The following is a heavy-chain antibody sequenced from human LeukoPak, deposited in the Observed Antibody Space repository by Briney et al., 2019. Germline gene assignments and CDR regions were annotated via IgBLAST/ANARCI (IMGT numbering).Heavy chain of an antibody. Sequence: PGGSLRLSCTSSGFTFREFAVSWFRQVPGKGLEWIGFIRSSIYGGTPKAAASVKGRFIFSRDDSKGVAYLRMNSLKTEDTAVYYCSGEWGNGNDLRPDYWGQGTLVTVSS. D-gene: IGHD1-1*01. V-gene: IGHV3-49*03. J-gene: IGHJ4*02. CDR1: GFTFREFA. CDR2: IRSSIYGGTP. CDR3: SGEWGNGNDLRPDY.